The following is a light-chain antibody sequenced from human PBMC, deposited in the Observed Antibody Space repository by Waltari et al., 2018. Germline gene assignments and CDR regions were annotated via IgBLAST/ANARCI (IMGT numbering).Light chain of an antibody. CDR2: GAF. V-gene: IGKV1-39*01. J-gene: IGKJ2*01. Sequence: DIQMTQSPSSLSASVGDRVTVTCRASQGVSDYLNWYQQKPGKPPKRLISGAFLLQSGVPSRFNGSGSGTLFSLTISGLQPEDFATSYCQQSYITAYTFGRGTKLEIK. CDR3: QQSYITAYT. CDR1: QGVSDY.